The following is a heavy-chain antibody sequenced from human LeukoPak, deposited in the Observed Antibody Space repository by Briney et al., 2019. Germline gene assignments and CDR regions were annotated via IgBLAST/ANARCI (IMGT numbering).Heavy chain of an antibody. J-gene: IGHJ4*02. CDR2: ISSSSSYI. CDR3: ARDDCSSTSCYVFDY. V-gene: IGHV3-21*01. D-gene: IGHD2-2*01. Sequence: GGSLRLSCAASGFTFSSYSMNWVRQAPGKGLEWVSSISSSSSYIYYADSVKGRFTISRDNAKNSLYLQMNSLRAADTAVYYCARDDCSSTSCYVFDYWGQGTLVTVSS. CDR1: GFTFSSYS.